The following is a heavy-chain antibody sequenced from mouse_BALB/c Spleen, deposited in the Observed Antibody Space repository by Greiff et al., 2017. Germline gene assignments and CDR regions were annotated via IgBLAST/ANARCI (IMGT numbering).Heavy chain of an antibody. V-gene: IGHV3-2*02. Sequence: VQLQQSGPGLVKPSQSLSLTCTVTGYSITSDYAWNWIRQFPGNKLEWMGYISYSGSTSYNPSLKSRISITRDTSKNQFFLQLNSVTTEDTATYYCARGTYYRYDGRGAMDYWGQGTSVTVSS. CDR2: ISYSGST. D-gene: IGHD2-14*01. J-gene: IGHJ4*01. CDR1: GYSITSDYA. CDR3: ARGTYYRYDGRGAMDY.